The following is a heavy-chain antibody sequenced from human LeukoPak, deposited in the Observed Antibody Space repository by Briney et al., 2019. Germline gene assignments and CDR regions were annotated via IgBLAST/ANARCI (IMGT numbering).Heavy chain of an antibody. D-gene: IGHD2-2*01. Sequence: ASVKVSCKASGYTFTSYGISWVRQAPGQGLEWMGWISAYNGNTNYAQKLQGRVTMTTDTSTSTAYMELRSLRSDDTAVYYCAREGYCSSTSCYVGGPSFDPWGQGTLVTVSS. CDR2: ISAYNGNT. CDR1: GYTFTSYG. V-gene: IGHV1-18*01. CDR3: AREGYCSSTSCYVGGPSFDP. J-gene: IGHJ5*02.